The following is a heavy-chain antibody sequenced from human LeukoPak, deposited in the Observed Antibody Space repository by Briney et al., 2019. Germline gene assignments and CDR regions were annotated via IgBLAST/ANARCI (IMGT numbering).Heavy chain of an antibody. CDR1: GYTLTEFS. J-gene: IGHJ4*02. CDR3: ARYCSSTNCYTGEDY. CDR2: FDPEDGET. V-gene: IGHV1-24*01. Sequence: GASVKVSCKVSGYTLTEFSMHWVRQAPGKGLEWMGGFDPEDGETIYAQKFQGRVTMTEDTSTDTAYMELSSLRSEDTAVYYCARYCSSTNCYTGEDYWGQGTLVTVSS. D-gene: IGHD2-2*02.